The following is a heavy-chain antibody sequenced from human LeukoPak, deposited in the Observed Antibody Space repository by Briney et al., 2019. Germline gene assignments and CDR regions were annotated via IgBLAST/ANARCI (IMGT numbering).Heavy chain of an antibody. V-gene: IGHV1-69*05. CDR2: IIPIFGTA. Sequence: ASVKVSCKASGGTFSSYAISWVRQAPGQGLEWMGGIIPIFGTANYAQKFQGRVTITTDESTSTAYMELSSLRSEDTAVYYCARDLGGIAASPHAFDIWGQGTMVTVSS. J-gene: IGHJ3*02. CDR3: ARDLGGIAASPHAFDI. D-gene: IGHD6-6*01. CDR1: GGTFSSYA.